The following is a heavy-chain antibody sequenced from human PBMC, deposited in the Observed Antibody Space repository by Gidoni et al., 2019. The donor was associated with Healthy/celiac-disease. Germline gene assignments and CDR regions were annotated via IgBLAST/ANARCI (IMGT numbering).Heavy chain of an antibody. J-gene: IGHJ2*01. D-gene: IGHD3-10*01. CDR3: GGAWTGGFDL. CDR2: IYYSGST. V-gene: IGHV4-30-4*01. Sequence: HVQLQSSCPGLVKPSQTLSLTSSFSGGYISSGDYYWSCIRQPPGKGLEWIGYIYYSGSTYYNPYIKSRVTISVDKSKNQFSLKLSSVTAADTAVYYCGGAWTGGFDLWGRGTMVTVSS. CDR1: GGYISSGDYY.